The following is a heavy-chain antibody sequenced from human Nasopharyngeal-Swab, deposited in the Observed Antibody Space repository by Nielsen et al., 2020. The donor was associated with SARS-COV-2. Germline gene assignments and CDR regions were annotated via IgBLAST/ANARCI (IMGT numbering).Heavy chain of an antibody. D-gene: IGHD2-15*01. CDR3: AKGNCSGGSCYLDY. Sequence: WIRQPPGKGLEWVAVISYDGSNKYYADSVKGRFIISRDNSKNTLYLQMNSLRAEDTAVYYCAKGNCSGGSCYLDYWGQGTLVTVSS. V-gene: IGHV3-30*18. CDR2: ISYDGSNK. J-gene: IGHJ4*02.